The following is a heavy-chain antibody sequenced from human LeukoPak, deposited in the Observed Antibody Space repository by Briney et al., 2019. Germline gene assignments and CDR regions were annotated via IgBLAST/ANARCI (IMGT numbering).Heavy chain of an antibody. V-gene: IGHV1-69*06. Sequence: SVKVSCKASGGTFSSYAISWVRQAPGQGLEWMGGIIPIFGTANYAQKFQGRVTITADKSTSTAYMELSSLRSEDTAVYYCASIAAAGTGWFDPLGPGNPGHRLL. CDR3: ASIAAAGTGWFDP. D-gene: IGHD6-13*01. CDR1: GGTFSSYA. J-gene: IGHJ5*02. CDR2: IIPIFGTA.